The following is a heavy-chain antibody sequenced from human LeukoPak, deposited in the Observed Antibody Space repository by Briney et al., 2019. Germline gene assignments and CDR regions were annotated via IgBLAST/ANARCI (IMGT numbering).Heavy chain of an antibody. D-gene: IGHD1-26*01. V-gene: IGHV1-46*01. J-gene: IGHJ4*02. CDR3: ARDHSGEGSTPGLY. CDR1: GYTFISYY. CDR2: INPNGGST. Sequence: ASVKVSCKASGYTFISYYIHWVRQAPGQGPEWMGVINPNGGSTSYSQKFHARVTMTEDTSTSTINMELRSLRSDDTAVYYCARDHSGEGSTPGLYWGQGTLVIVSS.